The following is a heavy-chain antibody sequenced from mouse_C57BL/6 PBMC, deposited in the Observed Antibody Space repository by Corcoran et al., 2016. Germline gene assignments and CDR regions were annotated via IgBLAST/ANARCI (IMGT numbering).Heavy chain of an antibody. D-gene: IGHD2-4*01. CDR1: GYTFTDYY. Sequence: QVQLKQSGAELVRPGASVKLSCKASGYTFTDYYINWVKQRPGQGLEWIARIYPGSGNTYYNEKFKGKATLTAEKSSSTAYMQLSSLTSEDSAVYFCARYDYDDWYFDVWGTGTTVTVSS. CDR3: ARYDYDDWYFDV. CDR2: IYPGSGNT. J-gene: IGHJ1*03. V-gene: IGHV1-76*01.